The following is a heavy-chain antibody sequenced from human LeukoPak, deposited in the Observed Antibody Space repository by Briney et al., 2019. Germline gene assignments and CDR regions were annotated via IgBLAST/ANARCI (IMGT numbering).Heavy chain of an antibody. CDR2: IWYDGSNK. Sequence: PGRSLRLSRAASGFTFSSYGMHWVRQAPGKGLEWVAVIWYDGSNKYYADSVKGRFTISRDNSKNTLYLQMNSLRAEDTAVYYCARDRYSGSYTFGYWGQGTLVTVSS. CDR3: ARDRYSGSYTFGY. CDR1: GFTFSSYG. V-gene: IGHV3-33*01. D-gene: IGHD1-26*01. J-gene: IGHJ4*02.